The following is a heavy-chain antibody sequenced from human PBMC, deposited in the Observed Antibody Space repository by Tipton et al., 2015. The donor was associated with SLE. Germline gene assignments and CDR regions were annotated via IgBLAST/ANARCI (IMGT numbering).Heavy chain of an antibody. CDR3: ARRHYSGPFDS. D-gene: IGHD5-12*01. V-gene: IGHV4-39*07. CDR2: IFYTGST. J-gene: IGHJ4*02. CDR1: DGSIRSTNYY. Sequence: TLSLTCTVSDGSIRSTNYYWGWIRQPPGKGLEWIGSIFYTGSTYYNPSLKSRVSFSIDTSKHQFFLKLNSATAADTAVYYCARRHYSGPFDSWGQGTLVTVSS.